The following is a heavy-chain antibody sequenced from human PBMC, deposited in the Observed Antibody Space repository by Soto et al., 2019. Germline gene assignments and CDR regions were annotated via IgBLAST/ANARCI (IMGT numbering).Heavy chain of an antibody. V-gene: IGHV3-21*01. D-gene: IGHD2-15*01. CDR3: ARDVTSCSGGACYSFEC. J-gene: IGHJ4*02. CDR2: VSTSSTYI. Sequence: SLRLSWSSSEFTFSSYSRNLVRHSPFKVLEWFSSVSTSSTYIYYADSVKGRFTISRDNARNSLYLQMNSLRAEDTAVYYCARDVTSCSGGACYSFECWGQGILVTVSS. CDR1: EFTFSSYS.